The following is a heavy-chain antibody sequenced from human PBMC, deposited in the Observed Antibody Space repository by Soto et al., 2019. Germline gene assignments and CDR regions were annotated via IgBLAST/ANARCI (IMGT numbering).Heavy chain of an antibody. Sequence: GGSLRLSCAASGFTFSSYSMNWVRQAPGKGLEWVSSISSSSSYIYYADSVKGRFTISRDNAKNSLYLQMNSLRAEDTAVYYCARDRTLRRGIVVETPIDYWGQGTLVTVSS. J-gene: IGHJ4*02. CDR2: ISSSSSYI. CDR1: GFTFSSYS. V-gene: IGHV3-21*01. CDR3: ARDRTLRRGIVVETPIDY. D-gene: IGHD3-22*01.